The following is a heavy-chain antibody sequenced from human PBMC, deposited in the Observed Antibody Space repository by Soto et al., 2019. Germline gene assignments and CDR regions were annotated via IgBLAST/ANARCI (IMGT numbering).Heavy chain of an antibody. CDR3: AKDHRYYDILTGYYNSPTFDY. D-gene: IGHD3-9*01. Sequence: ESMSLSCAASSFTFSSDSMSWVRPARGKGLEWVSAISGSVGSTYYADSVKGRFTISRDNSKNTLYLQMNSLRAEDTAVYYCAKDHRYYDILTGYYNSPTFDYWGQGTLVTVSS. J-gene: IGHJ4*02. V-gene: IGHV3-23*01. CDR2: ISGSVGST. CDR1: SFTFSSDS.